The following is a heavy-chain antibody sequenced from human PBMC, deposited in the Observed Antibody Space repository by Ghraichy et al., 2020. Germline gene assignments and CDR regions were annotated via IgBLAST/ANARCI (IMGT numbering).Heavy chain of an antibody. CDR1: GASITTVNYF. V-gene: IGHV4-30-4*01. Sequence: SETLSLTCSVSGASITTVNYFWGWIRQSPGKGLEWLGYIHYNGNPYYTPSLQSRVTISMDTSNNQFSLELRSVTAADTAVYYCARHVAVSGTRGFDFWGQGALVTVSS. CDR2: IHYNGNP. J-gene: IGHJ4*02. CDR3: ARHVAVSGTRGFDF. D-gene: IGHD6-19*01.